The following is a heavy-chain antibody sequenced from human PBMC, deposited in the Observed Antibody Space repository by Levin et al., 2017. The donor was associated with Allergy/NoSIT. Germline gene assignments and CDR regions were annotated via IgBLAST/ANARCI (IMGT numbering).Heavy chain of an antibody. CDR1: GFTFSSYG. V-gene: IGHV3-30*18. J-gene: IGHJ6*02. D-gene: IGHD7-27*01. CDR3: AKDHQWELGTGYYYYGMDV. CDR2: ISYDGSNK. Sequence: GESLKISCAASGFTFSSYGMHWVRQAPGKGLEWVAVISYDGSNKYYADSVKGRFTISRDNSKNTLYLQMNSLRAEDTAVYYCAKDHQWELGTGYYYYGMDVWGQGTTVTVSS.